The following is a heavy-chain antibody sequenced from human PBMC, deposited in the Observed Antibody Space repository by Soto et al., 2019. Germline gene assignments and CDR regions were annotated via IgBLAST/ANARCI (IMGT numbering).Heavy chain of an antibody. J-gene: IGHJ6*02. CDR1: GDSISAYS. CDR2: IHYDGNT. CDR3: ARSQPPYYYYGMDV. Sequence: SETLSLTFTVSGDSISAYSWSWVRQPPGKGLEWIGNIHYDGNTKYNPSLKSRVSMSVDTSKNQFSLKLSSVTAADTAVYYCARSQPPYYYYGMDVWGQGTPVTVSS. V-gene: IGHV4-59*01.